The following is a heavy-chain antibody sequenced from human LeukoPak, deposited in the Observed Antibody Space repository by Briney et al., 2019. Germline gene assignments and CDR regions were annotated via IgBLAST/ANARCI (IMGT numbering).Heavy chain of an antibody. D-gene: IGHD3-16*01. CDR1: GFIFSGYE. CDR2: ISSTGSIT. V-gene: IGHV3-48*03. Sequence: PGGSLRLSCAASGFIFSGYEMNWVRQAPGKGLEWISYISSTGSITYYADSVKGRFTISRDNAKNSLYLQMNSLRAEDTAVYCCARQIYGGDYWGQGTLVTVSS. J-gene: IGHJ4*02. CDR3: ARQIYGGDY.